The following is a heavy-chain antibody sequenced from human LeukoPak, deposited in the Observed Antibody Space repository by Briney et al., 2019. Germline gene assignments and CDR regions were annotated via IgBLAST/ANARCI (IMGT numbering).Heavy chain of an antibody. Sequence: ASVKVSCTASGGTFSSYAISWVRQAPGQGLEWMGGIIPIFGTANYAQKFQGRVTITADESTSTAYMELSSLRSEDTAVYYCARGRFLEWLLNYYFDYWGQGTLVTVSS. CDR3: ARGRFLEWLLNYYFDY. D-gene: IGHD3-3*01. CDR2: IIPIFGTA. CDR1: GGTFSSYA. V-gene: IGHV1-69*01. J-gene: IGHJ4*02.